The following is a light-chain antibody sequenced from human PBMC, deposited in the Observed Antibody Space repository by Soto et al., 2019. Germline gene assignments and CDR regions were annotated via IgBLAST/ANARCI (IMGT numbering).Light chain of an antibody. J-gene: IGKJ1*01. Sequence: EIVLTQSPGTLSLSPGERSTLSCRASKSDPSNFLAWYQQKPGQAPILVIYGVSRRATGIPDRFSGSGSGTDFTLTIIRLEPEDFAVYYCQQYDSSWTFGQGTKVEIK. CDR1: KSDPSNF. CDR2: GVS. V-gene: IGKV3-20*01. CDR3: QQYDSSWT.